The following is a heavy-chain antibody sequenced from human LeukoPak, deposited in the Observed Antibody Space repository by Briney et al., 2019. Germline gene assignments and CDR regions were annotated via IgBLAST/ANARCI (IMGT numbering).Heavy chain of an antibody. J-gene: IGHJ5*02. D-gene: IGHD1-26*01. CDR2: IYYSGST. V-gene: IGHV4-59*01. CDR3: ARDSTTTGLAP. CDR1: GGSISSYH. Sequence: SETLSLTCTVSGGSISSYHWSWIRQPPGKGLEWIGYIYYSGSTNYNPSLKSRVTISVDTSKNQFSLKLSSVTAADTAVYYCARDSTTTGLAPWGQGTLVTVSS.